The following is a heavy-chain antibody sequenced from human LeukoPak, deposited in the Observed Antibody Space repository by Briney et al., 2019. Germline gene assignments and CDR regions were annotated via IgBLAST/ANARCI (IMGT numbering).Heavy chain of an antibody. CDR3: ARGDGGYYYGMDV. V-gene: IGHV3-33*01. Sequence: GGSLRLSCAASGFTFSSYGMHWVRQAPGKGLEWVAVIWYDGSNKYYADSVKGRFTISRDNAKNSLYLHLNSLRVEDTAFYYCARGDGGYYYGMDVWGQGTTVTVSS. D-gene: IGHD3-3*01. CDR1: GFTFSSYG. J-gene: IGHJ6*02. CDR2: IWYDGSNK.